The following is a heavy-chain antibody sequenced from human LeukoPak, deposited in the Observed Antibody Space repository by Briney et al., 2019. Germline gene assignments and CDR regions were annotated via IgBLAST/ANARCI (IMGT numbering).Heavy chain of an antibody. D-gene: IGHD1-14*01. CDR3: TSGIGTYDY. CDR2: ISKDGGST. Sequence: GGSLRLSCEVSGLTLSEYWMHWVRQDAGKGLVWVAGISKDGGSTEYAQFVQGRCTISRDNAKNTLYLQMNSLTVDDTAVYYCTSGIGTYDYWGLGAQVTVSS. J-gene: IGHJ4*02. V-gene: IGHV3-74*03. CDR1: GLTLSEYW.